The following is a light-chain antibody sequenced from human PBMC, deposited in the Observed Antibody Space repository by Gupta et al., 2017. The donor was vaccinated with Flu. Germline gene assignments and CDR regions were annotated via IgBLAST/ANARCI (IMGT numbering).Light chain of an antibody. CDR1: QSVLYTSNNKNY. J-gene: IGKJ4*01. CDR3: QQDYSAPHT. Sequence: DILMTQSPDSLAVSLGERATINCKSGQSVLYTSNNKNYLAWYQQKPGQPPKLLIYWASTRESGVPDRFSGSGSGTDFTLTISSLQAEDVAVYYCQQDYSAPHTFGGGTKVDIK. CDR2: WAS. V-gene: IGKV4-1*01.